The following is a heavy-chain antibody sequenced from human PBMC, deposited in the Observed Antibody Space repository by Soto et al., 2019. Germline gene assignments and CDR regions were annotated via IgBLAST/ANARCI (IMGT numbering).Heavy chain of an antibody. CDR1: GFDFSGYA. CDR2: IIASGGST. Sequence: EVHLLESGGDSVQPGGSLRLSCVASGFDFSGYAMTWVRQAPGKGLEWVSAIIASGGSTYYTDSVRGRFTISRDNSKNTLYLQMNSLRPEDTAIYYCAKDWPGTSSVTSDYWGQGTLVTVSS. V-gene: IGHV3-23*01. D-gene: IGHD4-17*01. CDR3: AKDWPGTSSVTSDY. J-gene: IGHJ4*02.